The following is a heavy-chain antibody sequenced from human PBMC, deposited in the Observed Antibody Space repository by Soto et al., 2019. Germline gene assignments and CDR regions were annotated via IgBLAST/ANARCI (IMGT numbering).Heavy chain of an antibody. CDR3: ARSPYYYDSSGYMQYYFDY. D-gene: IGHD3-22*01. CDR2: ISSNGGST. CDR1: GFTFSSYA. V-gene: IGHV3-64*01. Sequence: GGSLRLSCAASGFTFSSYAMHWVRQAPGKGLEYVSAISSNGGSTYYANSVKGRFTISRDNSKSTLYLQMGSLRAEDMAVYYCARSPYYYDSSGYMQYYFDYWGQGTLVTVSS. J-gene: IGHJ4*02.